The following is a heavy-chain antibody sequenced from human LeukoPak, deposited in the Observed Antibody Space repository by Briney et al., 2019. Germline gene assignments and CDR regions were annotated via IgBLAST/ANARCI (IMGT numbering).Heavy chain of an antibody. V-gene: IGHV3-64*01. D-gene: IGHD2-2*01. J-gene: IGHJ4*02. Sequence: GRSLRLSCAASGFTFSSYATHWVRQAPGKGLEYVSAISSNGGSTYYANSVKGRFTISRDNSKNTPYLQMGSLRAEDMAVYYCARGGCSSTSCYSWDFWGQGTLVTVSS. CDR1: GFTFSSYA. CDR3: ARGGCSSTSCYSWDF. CDR2: ISSNGGST.